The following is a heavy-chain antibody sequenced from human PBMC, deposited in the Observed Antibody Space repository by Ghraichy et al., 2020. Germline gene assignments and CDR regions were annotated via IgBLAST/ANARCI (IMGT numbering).Heavy chain of an antibody. Sequence: GGSLRLSYAATVSSNYMSWVRQAPGKGLEWVSVIYSGGSTYYADSVKGRFTISRDNSKNTLYLQMNSLRAEDTAVYYCARGSYSSSWYLDYWGQGTLVTVSS. CDR3: ARGSYSSSWYLDY. J-gene: IGHJ4*02. D-gene: IGHD6-13*01. CDR1: VSSNY. CDR2: IYSGGST. V-gene: IGHV3-66*02.